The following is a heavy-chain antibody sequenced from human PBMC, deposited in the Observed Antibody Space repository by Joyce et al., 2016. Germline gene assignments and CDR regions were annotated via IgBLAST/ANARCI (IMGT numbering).Heavy chain of an antibody. V-gene: IGHV3-23*01. CDR3: AKGSRASCANTLCYQADY. CDR1: GFPFTNYA. J-gene: IGHJ4*02. CDR2: ISGSYPGT. D-gene: IGHD2-8*01. Sequence: EVQLLQSGGGLVQPGGSLRLSCAASGFPFTNYAMGWVRQAPGKGLEWVSAISGSYPGTYHADSVRGRFAIARDNSKNTLYLQMNSLRAADTAIYYCAKGSRASCANTLCYQADYWGQGTLVTVSS.